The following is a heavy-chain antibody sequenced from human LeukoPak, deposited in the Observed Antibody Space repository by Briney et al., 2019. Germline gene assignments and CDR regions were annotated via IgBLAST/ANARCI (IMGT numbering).Heavy chain of an antibody. CDR3: ARDGDYYDSSGYCDY. V-gene: IGHV3-33*01. Sequence: AGGCLRLSCAASGYTFSSYGMHWVRQAPGKGLEWVAVIWYDGSNKYYADSVKGRFTISRDNSKNTLYLQMNSLRAEDTAVYYCARDGDYYDSSGYCDYWGQGTLVTVSS. CDR2: IWYDGSNK. D-gene: IGHD3-22*01. CDR1: GYTFSSYG. J-gene: IGHJ4*02.